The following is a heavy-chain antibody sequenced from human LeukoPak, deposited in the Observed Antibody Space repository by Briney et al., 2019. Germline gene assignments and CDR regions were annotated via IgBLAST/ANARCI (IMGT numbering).Heavy chain of an antibody. Sequence: GGSLRLSCAASGFTFSSYAMSWVRQAPGRGLEWVLAIRGSGGSTYYADYVKGRFTISRDNSKNTRYLQMNSLRAEDTAVYNCAKKIEMATISHSDYWSQGTLVTASS. CDR2: IRGSGGST. V-gene: IGHV3-23*01. CDR3: AKKIEMATISHSDY. J-gene: IGHJ4*02. D-gene: IGHD5-24*01. CDR1: GFTFSSYA.